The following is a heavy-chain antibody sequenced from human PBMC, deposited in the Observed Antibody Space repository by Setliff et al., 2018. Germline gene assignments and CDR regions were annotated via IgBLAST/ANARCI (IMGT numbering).Heavy chain of an antibody. CDR1: GYSISSGYY. CDR2: INHSGST. J-gene: IGHJ6*02. Sequence: SETLSLTCAVSGYSISSGYYWGWIRLPPGKGLEWIGEINHSGSTNYNPSLKSRVTISVDTSKNQFSLKLSSVTAADTAVYYCARVRVVYYYYGMDVWGQGTTVTVSS. V-gene: IGHV4-38-2*01. CDR3: ARVRVVYYYYGMDV. D-gene: IGHD3-3*01.